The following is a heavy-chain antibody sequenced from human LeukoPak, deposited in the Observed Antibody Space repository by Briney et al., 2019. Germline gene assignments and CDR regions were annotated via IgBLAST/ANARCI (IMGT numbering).Heavy chain of an antibody. Sequence: SETLSLTCAVYGGSFSGYYWSWIRQPPGKGLEWIGEINHSGSTNYNPSLKSRVTISVDTSKNQFSLKLSSVTAADTAVYYCARVVRLWFGELLSIYYYHYMDVWGKGTTVTVSS. CDR1: GGSFSGYY. J-gene: IGHJ6*03. CDR2: INHSGST. V-gene: IGHV4-34*01. CDR3: ARVVRLWFGELLSIYYYHYMDV. D-gene: IGHD3-10*01.